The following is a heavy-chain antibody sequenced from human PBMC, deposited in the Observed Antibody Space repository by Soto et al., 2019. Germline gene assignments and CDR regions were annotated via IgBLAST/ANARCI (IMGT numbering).Heavy chain of an antibody. V-gene: IGHV3-66*01. CDR3: ARDPWVGDIGDY. CDR1: GCTVGSAY. CDR2: IYSGGNT. Sequence: DVQLVESGGGLVLRGESLRLSCAASGCTVGSAYMSWVRQAPGKGLEWVAGIYSGGNTYYADSVKGRFTISRDTSKNRLYLQMNSLRAEDAAIYYCARDPWVGDIGDYWGQGTLVTVSS. J-gene: IGHJ4*02. D-gene: IGHD4-17*01.